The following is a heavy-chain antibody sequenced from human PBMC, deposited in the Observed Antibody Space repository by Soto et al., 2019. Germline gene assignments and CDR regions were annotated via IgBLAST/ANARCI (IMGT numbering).Heavy chain of an antibody. Sequence: QVQLVQSGAEVKKPGSSVKVSCKASGGTFSSYAISWVRQAPGQGLEWMGGIIPIFGTANYAQKFQGRVTINADEYTSTAYMELSSLRSEDTAVYYCAREYCSGGSCYSTFDYWGQGTLVTVSS. J-gene: IGHJ4*02. CDR2: IIPIFGTA. CDR3: AREYCSGGSCYSTFDY. CDR1: GGTFSSYA. D-gene: IGHD2-15*01. V-gene: IGHV1-69*01.